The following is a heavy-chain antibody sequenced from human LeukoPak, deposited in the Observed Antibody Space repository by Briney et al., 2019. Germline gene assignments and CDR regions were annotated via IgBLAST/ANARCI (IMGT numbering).Heavy chain of an antibody. CDR1: GGTFSNYA. Sequence: SMKVSCKASGGTFSNYAISWVRQAPGQGLEWMGGIITNYGTTNYAQKYQGRVTITADESTTTVYMELSSLRSEDTAVYYCARPRTYYDFWRGYPPFDYWGQGTLVTVSS. V-gene: IGHV1-69*01. CDR3: ARPRTYYDFWRGYPPFDY. J-gene: IGHJ4*02. D-gene: IGHD3-3*01. CDR2: IITNYGTT.